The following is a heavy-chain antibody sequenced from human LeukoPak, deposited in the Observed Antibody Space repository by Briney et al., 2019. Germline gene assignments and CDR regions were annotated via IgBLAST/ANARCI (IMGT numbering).Heavy chain of an antibody. CDR1: GYTFTSYD. Sequence: GASVTVSCKASGYTFTSYDINWVRQAPGQGLEWMGWMNPNSGNTGYAQKFQGRVTMTRNTSISTAYMELSSLRSEDTAVYYCARFGSGSYLADYWGQGTLVTVSS. J-gene: IGHJ4*02. CDR2: MNPNSGNT. V-gene: IGHV1-8*01. CDR3: ARFGSGSYLADY. D-gene: IGHD1-26*01.